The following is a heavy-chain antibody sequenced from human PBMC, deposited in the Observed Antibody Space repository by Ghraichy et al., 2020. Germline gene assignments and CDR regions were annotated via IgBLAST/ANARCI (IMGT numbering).Heavy chain of an antibody. CDR2: ISGSGGTT. CDR3: AKDNSDSIANFHHWYIDL. J-gene: IGHJ2*01. V-gene: IGHV3-23*01. Sequence: GESLNISCAASGFTFSTYAMNWVRQAPGKGLEWVSVISGSGGTTYYAESVKGRLTISRDNSKNTLYLQINDLRAEDTAVYYCAKDNSDSIANFHHWYIDLWGRGTLVTVST. D-gene: IGHD3-3*02. CDR1: GFTFSTYA.